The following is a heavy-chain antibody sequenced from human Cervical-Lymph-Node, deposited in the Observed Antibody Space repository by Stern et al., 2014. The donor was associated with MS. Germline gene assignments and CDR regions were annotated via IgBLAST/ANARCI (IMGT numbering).Heavy chain of an antibody. D-gene: IGHD5-18*01. CDR2: IYWDDDK. J-gene: IGHJ4*02. Sequence: QVTLRESGPTLVKPTETLRLTCTFSGFSLRTNGVGVGWIRQPPGKALEWLALIYWDDDKRYSPSLKSRLTITKDTSKNQVVLTMTNMDPVDTATYYCTHRRAAMALNYWGQGTLVTVSS. CDR1: GFSLRTNGVG. CDR3: THRRAAMALNY. V-gene: IGHV2-5*02.